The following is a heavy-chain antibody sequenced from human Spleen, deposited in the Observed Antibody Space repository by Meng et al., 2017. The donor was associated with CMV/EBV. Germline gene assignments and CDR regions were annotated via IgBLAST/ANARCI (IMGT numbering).Heavy chain of an antibody. V-gene: IGHV3-30-3*01. CDR1: GFTFSSYA. CDR2: ISYDGSNK. CDR3: ARAYCSSATCYADY. J-gene: IGHJ4*02. Sequence: GESLKISCAASGFTFSSYAMHWVRQAPGKGLEWVAVISYDGSNKYYADSVKGRFTISRDNSKNTLHLQMNSLRAEDTAVYYCARAYCSSATCYADYWGQGTLVTVSS. D-gene: IGHD2-2*01.